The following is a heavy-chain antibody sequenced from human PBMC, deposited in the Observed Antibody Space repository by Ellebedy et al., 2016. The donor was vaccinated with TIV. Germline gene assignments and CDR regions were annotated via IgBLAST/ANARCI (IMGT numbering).Heavy chain of an antibody. CDR1: GGSISSYY. V-gene: IGHV4-59*08. CDR3: ARHEGLGDYYDSSGYYPPHWYFDL. D-gene: IGHD3-22*01. CDR2: IYYSGNI. J-gene: IGHJ2*01. Sequence: SETLSPTCTVSGGSISSYYWSWIRQPPGKGLEWIGYIYYSGNINYNSSLKSRVTISVDTSKNQFSLKLSSVTAADTAVYYCARHEGLGDYYDSSGYYPPHWYFDLWGRGTLVTVSS.